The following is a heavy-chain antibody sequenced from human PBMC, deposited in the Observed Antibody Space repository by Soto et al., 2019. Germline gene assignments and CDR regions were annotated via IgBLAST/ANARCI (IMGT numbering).Heavy chain of an antibody. CDR1: GYTLTTYG. Sequence: ASVKVSCKASGYTLTTYGITWVRQAPGQGLEWMGWISAYNGNTNYARKLQGRVTMTTDTSTSTAYMELRSLRIEDTAVYYCSWSDYHYFGSWGQGTLVTVSS. D-gene: IGHD3-3*01. CDR2: ISAYNGNT. J-gene: IGHJ4*02. CDR3: SWSDYHYFGS. V-gene: IGHV1-18*04.